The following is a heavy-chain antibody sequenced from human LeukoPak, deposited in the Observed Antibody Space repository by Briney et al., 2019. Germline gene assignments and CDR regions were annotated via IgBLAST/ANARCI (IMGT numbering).Heavy chain of an antibody. CDR1: GFSFSSYW. CDR2: IKPDGNDK. Sequence: GGSLRLSCAASGFSFSSYWMSWVRQAPGKGLERVANIKPDGNDKRYVDSVKGRFTISRDNAKNSLYLQMNSLRGDDTAVYYCTRNYNNAFDIWGQGTMVTVSS. V-gene: IGHV3-7*01. J-gene: IGHJ3*02. D-gene: IGHD3-22*01. CDR3: TRNYNNAFDI.